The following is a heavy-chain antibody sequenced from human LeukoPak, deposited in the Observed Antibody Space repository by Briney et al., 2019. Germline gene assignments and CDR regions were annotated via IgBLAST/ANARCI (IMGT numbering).Heavy chain of an antibody. CDR1: GYTFTGYY. Sequence: GASVKVSCKASGYTFTGYYMHWVRQAPGQGFEWMGWINPNSGGTNYAQKFQGRVTMTRDTSISTAYMELSRLRSDDTAVYYCARYGGLRYFDWSPNLFDYWGQGTLVTVSS. D-gene: IGHD3-9*01. CDR3: ARYGGLRYFDWSPNLFDY. V-gene: IGHV1-2*02. CDR2: INPNSGGT. J-gene: IGHJ4*02.